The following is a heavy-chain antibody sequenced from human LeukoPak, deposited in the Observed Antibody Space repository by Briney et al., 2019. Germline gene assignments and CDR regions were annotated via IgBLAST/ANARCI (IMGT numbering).Heavy chain of an antibody. CDR2: IDHAGTT. V-gene: IGHV4-39*01. J-gene: IGHJ4*02. Sequence: SETLSLTCVVSGGSIITNDYWWGWIRQPPGKGLEWIGTIDHAGTTFYNVSLKSRVTISVDTPNNQFSLRLNSVGAADTAVYYCARLVVSSWYHEVLLGRDYWGQGTLVTVSS. CDR1: GGSIITNDYW. D-gene: IGHD6-13*01. CDR3: ARLVVSSWYHEVLLGRDY.